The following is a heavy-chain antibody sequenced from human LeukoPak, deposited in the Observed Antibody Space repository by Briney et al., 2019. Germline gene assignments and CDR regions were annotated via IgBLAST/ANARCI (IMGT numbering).Heavy chain of an antibody. CDR2: ISYDGSNK. CDR3: ARVDCGTTSCYSIFGSRRENWFDP. V-gene: IGHV3-30-3*01. D-gene: IGHD2-2*02. J-gene: IGHJ5*02. CDR1: GFTFSIYA. Sequence: GGSLRLSCAASGFTFSIYAMHWVRQAPGKGLEWVAVISYDGSNKYYTHSVKGRFTISRDNSKNTLYLQMNSLRAEDTAVYYCARVDCGTTSCYSIFGSRRENWFDPWGQGTLVTVSS.